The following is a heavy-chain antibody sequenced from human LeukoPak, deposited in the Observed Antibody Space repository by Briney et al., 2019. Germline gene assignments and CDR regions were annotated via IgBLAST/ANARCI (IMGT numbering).Heavy chain of an antibody. CDR1: GFPFSTSA. D-gene: IGHD3-3*01. Sequence: GGSLRLSCAASGFPFSTSAMTWVRQAPGKGLQWVSSILGSGRDTYYTDSVKGRFTISRDNSKNTVFLRMSSLRAEDTAIYYCAKIAYDFWSGYGWFDPWGQGTLVTVSS. J-gene: IGHJ5*02. CDR3: AKIAYDFWSGYGWFDP. CDR2: ILGSGRDT. V-gene: IGHV3-23*01.